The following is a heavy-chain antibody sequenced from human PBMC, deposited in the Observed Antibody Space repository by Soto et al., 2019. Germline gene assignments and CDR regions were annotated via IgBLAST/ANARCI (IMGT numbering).Heavy chain of an antibody. CDR1: GYTLTSYF. Sequence: ASVKVSCKAPGYTLTSYFMHWVRQAPGQGLEWMGIINPSGGSTSYAQKFQGRVTMTRDTSTSTVYMELSSLRSEDTAVYYCLGLGSSWDDAFDIWGQGTMVTVSS. CDR3: LGLGSSWDDAFDI. J-gene: IGHJ3*02. V-gene: IGHV1-46*01. D-gene: IGHD6-13*01. CDR2: INPSGGST.